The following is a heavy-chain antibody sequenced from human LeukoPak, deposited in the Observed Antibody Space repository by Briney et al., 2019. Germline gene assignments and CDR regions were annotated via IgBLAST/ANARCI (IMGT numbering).Heavy chain of an antibody. Sequence: SETLSLTCTVSSGSISSGDYYWSWIRQPPGKGLEWIGYIYYSGSTYYNPSLKSRVTISVDTSKNQFSLKLSSVTAADTAVYYCARLAYCGGDCYYWVGYFDYWGQGTLVTVSS. D-gene: IGHD2-21*01. V-gene: IGHV4-30-4*08. CDR1: SGSISSGDYY. J-gene: IGHJ4*02. CDR3: ARLAYCGGDCYYWVGYFDY. CDR2: IYYSGST.